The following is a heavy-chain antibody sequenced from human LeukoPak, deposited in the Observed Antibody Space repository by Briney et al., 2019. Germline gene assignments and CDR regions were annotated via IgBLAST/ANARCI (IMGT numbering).Heavy chain of an antibody. J-gene: IGHJ5*01. CDR2: VSYEGTIK. CDR1: GFAFSNFA. V-gene: IGHV3-30*14. CDR3: AREKFDS. Sequence: GRSLRLSCSASGFAFSNFAMHWVRQAPGKGLEWVAVVSYEGTIKYYTDSAKGRFTISRDSSGNTISLQMNNLTTGDTATYYCAREKFDSWGQGALVTVSP.